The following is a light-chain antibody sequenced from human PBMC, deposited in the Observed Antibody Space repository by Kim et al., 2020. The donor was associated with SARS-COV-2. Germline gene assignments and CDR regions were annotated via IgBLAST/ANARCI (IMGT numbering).Light chain of an antibody. CDR3: QQAYSTPLT. Sequence: DIQMTQSPSSLSASVGDRVTITCRPSQSISNYLNWYQQKPGKAPKLLIYAAFSLQSGVPSRFSGSGSGTNFTLTISSLQPEDFATYYCQQAYSTPLTFGGGTKVEI. J-gene: IGKJ4*01. CDR2: AAF. V-gene: IGKV1-39*01. CDR1: QSISNY.